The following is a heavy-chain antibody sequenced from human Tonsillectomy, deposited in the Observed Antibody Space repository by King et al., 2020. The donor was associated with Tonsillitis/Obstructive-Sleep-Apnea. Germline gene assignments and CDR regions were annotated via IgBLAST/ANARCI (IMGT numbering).Heavy chain of an antibody. Sequence: VQLQESGPGLVKPSETLSLTCTVSGGSISSSYWSWIRQPLGKGLEWIGYIHYSGSTSYNPSLKSRVIISVDTSKNQFSLNLSSVTAADTAVYYCARGDSSDYHYGMDVWGQGTTVTVSS. CDR1: GGSISSSY. D-gene: IGHD5-18*01. J-gene: IGHJ6*02. CDR3: ARGDSSDYHYGMDV. V-gene: IGHV4-59*01. CDR2: IHYSGST.